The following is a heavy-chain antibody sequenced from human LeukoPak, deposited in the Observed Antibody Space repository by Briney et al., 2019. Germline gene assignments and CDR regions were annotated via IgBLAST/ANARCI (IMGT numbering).Heavy chain of an antibody. V-gene: IGHV4-31*03. CDR2: IYYSGST. CDR3: ARGGLLDWFDP. D-gene: IGHD2-15*01. Sequence: PSQTPSLTCTVSGGSISSGGYYWSWLRQHPGKGLEWIGYIYYSGSTYYNPSLKSRVTISVDTSKNQFSLKLSSVTAADTAVYYCARGGLLDWFDPWGQGTLVTVSS. CDR1: GGSISSGGYY. J-gene: IGHJ5*02.